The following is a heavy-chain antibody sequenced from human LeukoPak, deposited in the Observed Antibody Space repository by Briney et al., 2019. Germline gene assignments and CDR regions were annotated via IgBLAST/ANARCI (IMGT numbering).Heavy chain of an antibody. CDR1: GGSISSYH. D-gene: IGHD6-13*01. J-gene: IGHJ4*02. V-gene: IGHV4-4*07. Sequence: PSETLSLTCTVSGGSISSYHWSWIRQPAGKGLEWIGRIYTSGSTNYNPSLRSRATMSVDTSKNQFSLKLSSVTAADTAVYYCARVWYSSSPSFDYWGQGTLVTVSS. CDR2: IYTSGST. CDR3: ARVWYSSSPSFDY.